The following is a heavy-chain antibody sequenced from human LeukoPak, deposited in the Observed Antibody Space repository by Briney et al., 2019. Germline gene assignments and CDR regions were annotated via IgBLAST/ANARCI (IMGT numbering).Heavy chain of an antibody. CDR1: GFTFSSYA. CDR2: ISYDGSNK. D-gene: IGHD3-22*01. Sequence: GRSLRLSCAASGFTFSSYAMHWVRQAPGKGLEWVAVISYDGSNKYYADSVKGRFTISRDNSKNTLYLQMNSLRAEDTAVYYCARGAQDYYDSSGYYYVDYWGQGTLVTVSS. V-gene: IGHV3-30-3*01. CDR3: ARGAQDYYDSSGYYYVDY. J-gene: IGHJ4*02.